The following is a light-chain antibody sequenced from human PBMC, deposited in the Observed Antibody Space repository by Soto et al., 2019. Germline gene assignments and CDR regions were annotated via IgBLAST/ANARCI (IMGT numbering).Light chain of an antibody. CDR1: SSNIGSNT. Sequence: QSVLTQPPSASGTPGQRVTISCSGSSSNIGSNTVNWFQQLPGTAPRLLIYSNNQRPSGVPDRFSGSKSGTSASLAISGLQSEDEADYYCAAWDDYLNVAVFGGGTQLTVL. CDR2: SNN. V-gene: IGLV1-44*01. CDR3: AAWDDYLNVAV. J-gene: IGLJ7*01.